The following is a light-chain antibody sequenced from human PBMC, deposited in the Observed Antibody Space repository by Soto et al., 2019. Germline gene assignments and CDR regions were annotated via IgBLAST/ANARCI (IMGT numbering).Light chain of an antibody. CDR3: QQTYSSPQT. CDR1: QDITRF. CDR2: AAS. V-gene: IGKV1-39*01. J-gene: IGKJ1*01. Sequence: DLQMTQSPSSLSAFVGDRVTITCRASQDITRFLNWYQQKPGKAPNLLIYAASSLQSAVPSRFSGSGSGTDFTLTISSLQPEDFATYYCQQTYSSPQTFGQGTKVEI.